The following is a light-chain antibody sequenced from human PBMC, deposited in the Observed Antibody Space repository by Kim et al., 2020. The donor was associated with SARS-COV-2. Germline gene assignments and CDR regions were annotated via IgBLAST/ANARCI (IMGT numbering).Light chain of an antibody. J-gene: IGLJ3*02. CDR2: QDS. V-gene: IGLV3-1*01. CDR3: QAWDSSTAV. CDR1: KLGDKY. Sequence: VCPGQTASITCSGDKLGDKYACWYQQKPGQSPVLVIYQDSKRPSGIPERFSGSISGNTATLTISGTQAMDEADYYCQAWDSSTAVFGGGTKLTVL.